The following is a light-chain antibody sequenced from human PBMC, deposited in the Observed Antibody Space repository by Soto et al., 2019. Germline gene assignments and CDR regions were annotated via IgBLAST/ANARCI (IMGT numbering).Light chain of an antibody. J-gene: IGKJ2*01. Sequence: DIQITQSPSSLSASVGDRVAMGCQANQDIGNYLNWYQQKPGKAPRLLIYDASNLEIGVPSRFSGSGSGTDFTFTISNLQPEDIATYYCQQYDTLPPYTFGQGTKVDIK. CDR2: DAS. CDR1: QDIGNY. CDR3: QQYDTLPPYT. V-gene: IGKV1-33*01.